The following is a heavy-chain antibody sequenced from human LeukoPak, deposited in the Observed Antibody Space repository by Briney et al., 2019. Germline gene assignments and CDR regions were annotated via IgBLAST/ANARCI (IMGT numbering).Heavy chain of an antibody. CDR3: ARDYYGSGSVPGY. CDR1: GGSISSSSYY. V-gene: IGHV4-39*07. CDR2: IYYSGST. D-gene: IGHD3-10*01. Sequence: SETLSLTCTVSGGSISSSSYYWGWIRQPPGKGLEWIGSIYYSGSTYYNPPLKSRVTISVDTSKNQFSLKLSSVTAADTAVYYCARDYYGSGSVPGYWGQGTLVTVSS. J-gene: IGHJ4*02.